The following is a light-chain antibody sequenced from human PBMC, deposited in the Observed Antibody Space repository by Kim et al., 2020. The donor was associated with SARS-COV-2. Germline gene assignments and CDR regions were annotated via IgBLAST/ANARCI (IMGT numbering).Light chain of an antibody. J-gene: IGLJ2*01. V-gene: IGLV3-19*01. Sequence: VALGQKVRITCQGDSLRSYYATWYQQKPGQAPILVIYGKNNRPSGIPDRFSGSSSGNTASLTITGTQAGDEADYYCNSRDSNDNVVVGGGTQLTVL. CDR3: NSRDSNDNVV. CDR1: SLRSYY. CDR2: GKN.